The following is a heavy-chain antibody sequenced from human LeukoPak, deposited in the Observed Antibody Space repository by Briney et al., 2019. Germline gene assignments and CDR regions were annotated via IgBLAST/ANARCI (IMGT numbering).Heavy chain of an antibody. CDR1: GGSISSYY. CDR3: ARPLLVRGVMLDEDAFDI. CDR2: IYYSGST. Sequence: SETLSLTSTLPGGSISSYYWSSIRQPPGKGLEWIGYIYYSGSTNYNPSLKSRVAISVDTSNNEFSLKLSSVTAADTAVYYCARPLLVRGVMLDEDAFDIWGQGTMVTVSS. D-gene: IGHD3-10*01. V-gene: IGHV4-59*08. J-gene: IGHJ3*02.